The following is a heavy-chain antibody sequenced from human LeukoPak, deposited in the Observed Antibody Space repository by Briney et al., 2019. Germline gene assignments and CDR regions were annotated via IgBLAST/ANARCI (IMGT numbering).Heavy chain of an antibody. D-gene: IGHD6-13*01. V-gene: IGHV3-53*01. CDR1: GFTVSSNY. CDR2: VYTGGST. Sequence: GGSLRLSCAASGFTVSSNYMTWDRQAPGKGLEWVSVVYTGGSTYSANSVKDRFTLSRDNSKNTLYLQMNSLRAEDTAVYYCARGLAAAGLYFDYWGQGTLVTVSS. J-gene: IGHJ4*02. CDR3: ARGLAAAGLYFDY.